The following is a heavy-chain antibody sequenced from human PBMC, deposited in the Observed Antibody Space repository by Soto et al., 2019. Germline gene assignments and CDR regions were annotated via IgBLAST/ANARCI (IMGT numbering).Heavy chain of an antibody. CDR2: IYHSGST. J-gene: IGHJ4*02. V-gene: IGHV4-30-2*01. D-gene: IGHD5-12*01. Sequence: QLQLQESGSGLVKPSQTLSLTCAVSGGSISSGGYSWSWIRQPPGKGLEWIGYIYHSGSTYYNPSLKSRITIPVNRSKNQFSLKLSSVTAADTAVYYCAAGGGLPRYYWGQGTLVTVSS. CDR3: AAGGGLPRYY. CDR1: GGSISSGGYS.